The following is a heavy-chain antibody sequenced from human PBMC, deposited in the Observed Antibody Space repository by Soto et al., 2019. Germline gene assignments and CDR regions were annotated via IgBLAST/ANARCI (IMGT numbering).Heavy chain of an antibody. CDR2: IYYSGST. CDR1: GGSISSGGYY. D-gene: IGHD3-22*01. J-gene: IGHJ1*01. V-gene: IGHV4-31*03. Sequence: QVQLQESGPGLVKPSQTLSLTCTVSGGSISSGGYYWSWIRQHPGKGLEWIGYIYYSGSTYYNPSLKSGVTISVDTSRNQVSLKLSSGTAADTAVYYCAIYDSSGSRGFQHWGQGTLVTVSS. CDR3: AIYDSSGSRGFQH.